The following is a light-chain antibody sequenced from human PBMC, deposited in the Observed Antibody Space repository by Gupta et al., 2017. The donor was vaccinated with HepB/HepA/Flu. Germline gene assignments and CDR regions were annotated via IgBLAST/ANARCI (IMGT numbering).Light chain of an antibody. J-gene: IGLJ3*02. V-gene: IGLV7-46*01. CDR3: LRSDSGARSWV. Sequence: QAVVTQYPSLTMSPGGTVTLPCGPSTGAVTSGHYPYWFQQKPGQAPRTLIYDTSNKHSWTPARFSGSLLGGKAALTLSGAQPEDEAEYYCLRSDSGARSWVFGGGTKLTVL. CDR1: TGAVTSGHY. CDR2: DTS.